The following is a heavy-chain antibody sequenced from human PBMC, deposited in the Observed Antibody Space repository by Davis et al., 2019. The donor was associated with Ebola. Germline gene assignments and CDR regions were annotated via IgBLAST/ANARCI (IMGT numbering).Heavy chain of an antibody. J-gene: IGHJ4*02. D-gene: IGHD6-19*01. CDR3: AKVAGTGWNYFDY. Sequence: GESLKISCEASGFTFSSYAMSWVRQAPGKGLEWVASVSKGGTATFYADSVKGRLTISRDNFKNTLYLQMDTLRAEDTALYYCAKVAGTGWNYFDYWGQGILVTVSS. CDR2: VSKGGTAT. CDR1: GFTFSSYA. V-gene: IGHV3-23*01.